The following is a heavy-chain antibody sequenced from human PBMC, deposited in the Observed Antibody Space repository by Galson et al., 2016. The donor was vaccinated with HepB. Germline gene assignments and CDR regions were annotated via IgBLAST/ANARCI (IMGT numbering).Heavy chain of an antibody. CDR2: ISRHGDST. CDR1: GFTFDTHG. V-gene: IGHV3-64D*06. CDR3: VTAMYTSGWFYFDS. J-gene: IGHJ4*02. Sequence: SLRLSCAASGFTFDTHGMHWVRQVPGKGLEFVSAISRHGDSTHYADSVKGRFTISRDNSKNTLFLQMSSLRSEDAAVYYCVTAMYTSGWFYFDSWGQGTLVTVTS. D-gene: IGHD6-19*01.